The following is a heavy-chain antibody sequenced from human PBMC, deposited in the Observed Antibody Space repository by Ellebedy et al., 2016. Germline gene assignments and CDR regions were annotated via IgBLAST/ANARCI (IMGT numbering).Heavy chain of an antibody. CDR3: AREVIAPAGIQPNFDY. J-gene: IGHJ4*02. Sequence: ASVKVSCKASGYTFTSYAMHWVRQAPGQRLEWMGWINAGNGNTKYSQRFQGRVTITRDTSASTAYMELSSLRSEDTAVYYCAREVIAPAGIQPNFDYWGQGTLVTVSS. D-gene: IGHD2-2*02. CDR1: GYTFTSYA. V-gene: IGHV1-3*01. CDR2: INAGNGNT.